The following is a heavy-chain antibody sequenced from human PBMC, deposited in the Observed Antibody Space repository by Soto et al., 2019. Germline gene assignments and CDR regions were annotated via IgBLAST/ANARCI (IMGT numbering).Heavy chain of an antibody. J-gene: IGHJ5*02. CDR1: GYSFTSYW. CDR2: IETSDSYT. V-gene: IGHV5-10-1*01. D-gene: IGHD1-20*01. Sequence: GASRKISCQGSGYSFTSYWISWVRQMQGKGLEWMGRIETSDSYTNYSPSFQGHGTISADKSNSTAYLQWSSLKATDTAMYYCARHGECITGTDGPWGQGTQVTVSS. CDR3: ARHGECITGTDGP.